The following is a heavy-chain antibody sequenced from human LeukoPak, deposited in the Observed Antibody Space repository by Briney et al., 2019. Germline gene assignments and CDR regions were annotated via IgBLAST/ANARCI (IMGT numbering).Heavy chain of an antibody. CDR2: INSDGSST. D-gene: IGHD2-15*01. CDR1: GFTFSSYW. Sequence: GGSLRLSCAASGFTFSSYWMHWVRQAPGKGLVWVSRINSDGSSTSYADSVKGRFTISRDNAKNTLYLQMNSLRAEDTAVYYCAREEVVVAGYFDYWGQGTLVTVSS. V-gene: IGHV3-74*01. J-gene: IGHJ4*02. CDR3: AREEVVVAGYFDY.